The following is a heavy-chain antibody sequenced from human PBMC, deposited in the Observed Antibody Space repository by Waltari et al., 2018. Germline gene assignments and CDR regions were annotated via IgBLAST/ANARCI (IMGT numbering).Heavy chain of an antibody. Sequence: EVQLVESGGGLVQPGGSLRLSCAASGFTFSSYAMHWVRQAPGKGLEYVSAISSNGGITNYANSVKGRFTISRDNSKNTLYLQMGSLRAEDMAVYYCARAGDYDLWSGYLSYYYYGMDVWGQGTTVTVSS. J-gene: IGHJ6*02. CDR2: ISSNGGIT. V-gene: IGHV3-64*01. D-gene: IGHD3-3*01. CDR1: GFTFSSYA. CDR3: ARAGDYDLWSGYLSYYYYGMDV.